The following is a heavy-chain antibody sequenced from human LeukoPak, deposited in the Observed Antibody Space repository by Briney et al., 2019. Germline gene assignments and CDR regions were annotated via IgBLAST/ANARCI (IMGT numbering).Heavy chain of an antibody. V-gene: IGHV3-30-3*01. D-gene: IGHD2-21*02. J-gene: IGHJ4*02. CDR1: GFIFNNYA. Sequence: RAGRSLRLSCAGSGFIFNNYAMHWVRQAPGKGLEWVAVISYDGSNKYYADSVKGRFTISRDNSKNTLYLQMNSLRAEDTAVYYCARDAYCGGDCWPDYWGQGTLVTVSS. CDR2: ISYDGSNK. CDR3: ARDAYCGGDCWPDY.